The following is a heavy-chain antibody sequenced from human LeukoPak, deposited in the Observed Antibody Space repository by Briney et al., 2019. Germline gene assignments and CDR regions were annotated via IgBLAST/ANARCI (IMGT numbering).Heavy chain of an antibody. CDR3: ARFAGGYLDAFDM. D-gene: IGHD3-22*01. CDR2: TYYRSKWYN. Sequence: SQTLSLTCAISGDSVSSNSAAWNWIRQSPSRGLEWLGRTYYRSKWYNDYTGSVKSRIAINPDTTKNQFSLHLNSVTPEDTAVYYCARFAGGYLDAFDMWGQGTMVTVSS. J-gene: IGHJ3*02. CDR1: GDSVSSNSAA. V-gene: IGHV6-1*01.